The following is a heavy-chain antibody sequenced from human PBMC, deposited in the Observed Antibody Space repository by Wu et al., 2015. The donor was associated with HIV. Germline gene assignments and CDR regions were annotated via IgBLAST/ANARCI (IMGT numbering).Heavy chain of an antibody. J-gene: IGHJ5*02. V-gene: IGHV1-2*02. Sequence: QVQLVQSGAEVKKPGASVKVSCKASGYTFTGYYMHWVRQAPGQGLEWMGWINPNSGGTNYAQKFQGRVTMTRDTSISTAYMELSRLRSDDTAVYYCARPRVVRGRPHGWFDPWGQGTLVTVSS. CDR3: ARPRVVRGRPHGWFDP. D-gene: IGHD3-10*01. CDR2: INPNSGGT. CDR1: GYTFTGYY.